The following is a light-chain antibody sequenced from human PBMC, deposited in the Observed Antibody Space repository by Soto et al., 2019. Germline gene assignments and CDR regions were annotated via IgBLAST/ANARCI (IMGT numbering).Light chain of an antibody. CDR2: GAS. J-gene: IGKJ1*01. V-gene: IGKV3-20*01. CDR1: QSVSNK. CDR3: QQYDISPWT. Sequence: EMVMTQSPATLSVSPGERVTLSCRASQSVSNKLAWYQQKPGQAPRLLIYGASRRATGTPDRFGGSGSGTDFTLTISGLEPEDFAVYYCQQYDISPWTFGQGTKVDIK.